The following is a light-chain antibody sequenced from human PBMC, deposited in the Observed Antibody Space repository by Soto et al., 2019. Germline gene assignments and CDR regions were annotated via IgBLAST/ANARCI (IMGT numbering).Light chain of an antibody. J-gene: IGLJ1*01. CDR1: SSDIGSFNL. CDR3: CSYAGSGTYV. Sequence: QSVLTQPASVSGSPGQSITISCTGTSSDIGSFNLVSWYQQHPDKAPKLMIYEGSKRPSGVSNRFSGSKSGNTASLTISGLQAEDEADYYCCSYAGSGTYVFGTGTKLT. V-gene: IGLV2-23*01. CDR2: EGS.